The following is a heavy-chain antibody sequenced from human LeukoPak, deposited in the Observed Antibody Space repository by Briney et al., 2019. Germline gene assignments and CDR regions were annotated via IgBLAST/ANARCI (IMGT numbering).Heavy chain of an antibody. CDR1: GFTFSIHA. CDR3: AKDWIPYNRVFDCFDF. D-gene: IGHD1-1*01. J-gene: IGHJ4*02. Sequence: GGSLRLSCAGSGFTFSIHAMSWVRQAPGKGLEWVLTIGGGDTYYADSVKGRFTISRDDSQSTVHLQMNSLRAEDTALYYCAKDWIPYNRVFDCFDFWGQGTLVTVSS. CDR2: IGGGDT. V-gene: IGHV3-23*01.